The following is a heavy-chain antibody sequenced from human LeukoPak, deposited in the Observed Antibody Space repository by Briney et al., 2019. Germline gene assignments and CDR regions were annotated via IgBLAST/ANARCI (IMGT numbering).Heavy chain of an antibody. Sequence: GGSLRLSCAASGFTFSSYGMHWVRQAPGKGLEWVAFIRYDGSNKYYADSVKGRFTISRDNSKNTLYLQMNSLRAEDTAVYYCAIDLNIVVVPAADYWGQGTLVTVSS. D-gene: IGHD2-2*01. J-gene: IGHJ4*02. CDR3: AIDLNIVVVPAADY. CDR2: IRYDGSNK. V-gene: IGHV3-30*02. CDR1: GFTFSSYG.